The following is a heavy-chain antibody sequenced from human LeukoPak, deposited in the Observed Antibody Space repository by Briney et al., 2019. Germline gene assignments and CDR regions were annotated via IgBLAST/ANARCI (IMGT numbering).Heavy chain of an antibody. CDR1: GGSISSGGYY. CDR3: ARVRYDSSGYQNWFDP. Sequence: SETLSLTCTVSGGSISSGGYYWSWIRQPPGKGLEWIGYIYYSGSTYYNPSLKSRATISVDTSKNQFSLKLSSVTAADTAVYYCARVRYDSSGYQNWFDPWGQGTLVTVSS. J-gene: IGHJ5*02. V-gene: IGHV4-31*03. D-gene: IGHD3-22*01. CDR2: IYYSGST.